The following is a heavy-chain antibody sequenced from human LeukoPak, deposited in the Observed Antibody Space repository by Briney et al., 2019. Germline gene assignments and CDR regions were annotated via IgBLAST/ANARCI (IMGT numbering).Heavy chain of an antibody. CDR1: GYTFTGHYY. CDR3: ATHSPEWRYSGYYNYYYIDV. V-gene: IGHV1-2*02. Sequence: ASVKVSCKASGYTFTGHYYIHWVRQAPGQGLEWMGWITPNTGGTNYAQKFQGRVTMTRDTSISTAYMELSRLRSDDTAVYYCATHSPEWRYSGYYNYYYIDVWGKGTTVTVSS. CDR2: ITPNTGGT. J-gene: IGHJ6*03. D-gene: IGHD5-12*01.